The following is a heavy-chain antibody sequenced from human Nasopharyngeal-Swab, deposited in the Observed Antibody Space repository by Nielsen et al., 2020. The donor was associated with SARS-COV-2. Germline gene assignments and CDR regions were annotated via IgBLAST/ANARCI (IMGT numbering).Heavy chain of an antibody. V-gene: IGHV3-7*02. CDR1: GFTLSSYW. J-gene: IGHJ4*02. Sequence: GGSLRLSCAASGFTLSSYWMSWVRQAPGKGLEWVAYIREDGSEKYFVDSVKGRFTISRDNSKNTLYLQMNSLRAEDTAVYYCARGHNTYCGGDCYSLAPDYWGQGTLVTVSS. D-gene: IGHD2-21*02. CDR3: ARGHNTYCGGDCYSLAPDY. CDR2: IREDGSEK.